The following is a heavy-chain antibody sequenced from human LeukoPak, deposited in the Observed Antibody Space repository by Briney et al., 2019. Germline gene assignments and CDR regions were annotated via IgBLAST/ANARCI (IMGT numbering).Heavy chain of an antibody. Sequence: GGSLRLSCAASGFTFSSYGLDLVRQAPGKGLEWVAVIWYDGSNKYYADSVRGRFTISRDNSKNTLYLQMNSLRAEDTAVYYCAKMALAGAFDYWGQGTLVTVSS. CDR3: AKMALAGAFDY. J-gene: IGHJ4*02. CDR1: GFTFSSYG. V-gene: IGHV3-33*06. D-gene: IGHD3-3*02. CDR2: IWYDGSNK.